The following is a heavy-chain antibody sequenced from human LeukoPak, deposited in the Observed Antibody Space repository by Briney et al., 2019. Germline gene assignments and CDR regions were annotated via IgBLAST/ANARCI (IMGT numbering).Heavy chain of an antibody. J-gene: IGHJ5*02. CDR2: INSDGSST. CDR3: AREITSQMGSSWYDP. D-gene: IGHD3-16*01. CDR1: GFTFSSYW. Sequence: GGSLRLSCAASGFTFSSYWMHWVRQAPGKGLVWVSRINSDGSSTSYADSVKGRFTISRDDAKNTLYLQMNSLRAEDTAVYYCAREITSQMGSSWYDPWGQGTLVTVSS. V-gene: IGHV3-74*01.